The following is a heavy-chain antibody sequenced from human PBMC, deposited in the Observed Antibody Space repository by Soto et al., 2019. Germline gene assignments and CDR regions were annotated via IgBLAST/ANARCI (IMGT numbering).Heavy chain of an antibody. CDR2: IDPSDSYI. CDR1: GYTFTNYY. J-gene: IGHJ4*02. V-gene: IGHV5-10-1*01. CDR3: AIPLARTTPFDY. Sequence: GVSLKISCQASGYTFTNYYIAWVRQVPGKGLEWMGRIDPSDSYIKYSPSFEGHVTMSVDKSISTAFLQWSRLEASDTAMYFCAIPLARTTPFDYWGQGSLVTVSS. D-gene: IGHD1-7*01.